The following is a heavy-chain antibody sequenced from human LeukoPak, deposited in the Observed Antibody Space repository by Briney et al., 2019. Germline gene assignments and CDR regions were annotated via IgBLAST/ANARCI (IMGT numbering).Heavy chain of an antibody. V-gene: IGHV1-69*04. J-gene: IGHJ4*02. CDR3: AMGTSGASGSEKYFDY. CDR2: IIPILGIA. CDR1: GGTFSSYA. Sequence: GSSVKVSCKASGGTFSSYAISWVRQAPGQGLEWMGRIIPILGIANYAQKFQGRVTITADKSTSTAYMELSSLRSEDTAVYYCAMGTSGASGSEKYFDYWGQGTLVTVSS. D-gene: IGHD1-26*01.